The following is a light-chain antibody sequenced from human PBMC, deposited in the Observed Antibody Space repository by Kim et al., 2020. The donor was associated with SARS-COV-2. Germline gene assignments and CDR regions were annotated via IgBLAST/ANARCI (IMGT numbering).Light chain of an antibody. CDR3: QQYDSLPLT. V-gene: IGKV1-33*01. J-gene: IGKJ4*01. CDR2: DTS. Sequence: DIQMTQSPSSLSAPVGDRLTITCQASQDITNSLNWYQQKSGKAPKLLIYDTSNLEAGVPSRFSGSGFGTDFTFTISSLQPEDIATYYCQQYDSLPLTFGGGTKVDIK. CDR1: QDITNS.